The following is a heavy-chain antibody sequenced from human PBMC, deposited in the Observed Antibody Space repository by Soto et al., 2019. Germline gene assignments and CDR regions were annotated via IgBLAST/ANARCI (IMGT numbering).Heavy chain of an antibody. D-gene: IGHD5-18*01. CDR1: GLTFSNYW. J-gene: IGHJ6*02. V-gene: IGHV3-74*01. CDR2: INSDGSST. Sequence: PGGSLRLSCASAGLTFSNYWMHLVRQAPGKGLVWVSRINSDGSSTFYADSVRGRFTISRDNAKNTVFLQMNSLRGEDTAVYYCARGIQHRYGMDVWGQGTTVTVSS. CDR3: ARGIQHRYGMDV.